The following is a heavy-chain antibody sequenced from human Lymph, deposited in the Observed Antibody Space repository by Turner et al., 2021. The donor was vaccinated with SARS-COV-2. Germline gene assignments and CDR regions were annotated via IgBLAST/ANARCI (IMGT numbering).Heavy chain of an antibody. CDR2: FLYSGST. J-gene: IGHJ1*01. CDR3: GVGPTRWYFQH. Sequence: QLQLQESGPGLVKPSETLSLTCTISGGSIISSSYYWGWIRPPPGKGLEWIGNFLYSGSTYYNPSLKSRVTISEDTSKNQFSLKLTSVTAADTAVYYCGVGPTRWYFQHWGQGTLVTVSS. CDR1: GGSIISSSYY. D-gene: IGHD1-26*01. V-gene: IGHV4-39*01.